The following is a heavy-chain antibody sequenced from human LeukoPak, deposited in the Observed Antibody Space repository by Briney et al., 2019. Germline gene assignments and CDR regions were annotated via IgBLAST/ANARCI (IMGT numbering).Heavy chain of an antibody. CDR2: INPNSGGT. CDR3: ARVPVPYYYDSPLDY. CDR1: GYIFTGYY. J-gene: IGHJ4*02. Sequence: ASVKVSCKASGYIFTGYYMHWVRQAPGQGLEWMGWINPNSGGTNYAQKFQGRVTMTRDTSISTAYMELSRLRSDDTAVYYCARVPVPYYYDSPLDYWGQGTLVTVSS. D-gene: IGHD3-22*01. V-gene: IGHV1-2*02.